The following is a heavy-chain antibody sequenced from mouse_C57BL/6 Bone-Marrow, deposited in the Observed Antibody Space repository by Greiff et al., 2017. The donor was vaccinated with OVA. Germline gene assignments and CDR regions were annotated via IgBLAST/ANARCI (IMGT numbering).Heavy chain of an antibody. CDR1: GYTFTSYD. CDR3: SRMSLMEPYAMDY. CDR2: IYPRDGST. V-gene: IGHV1-85*01. J-gene: IGHJ4*01. D-gene: IGHD1-1*02. Sequence: VQRVESGPELVKPGASVKLSCKASGYTFTSYDINWVKQRPGQGLEWIGWIYPRDGSTKYNEKFKGKATLTVDTSSSTAYMELHSLTSEASAVYVGSRMSLMEPYAMDYWGQGTSVTVSS.